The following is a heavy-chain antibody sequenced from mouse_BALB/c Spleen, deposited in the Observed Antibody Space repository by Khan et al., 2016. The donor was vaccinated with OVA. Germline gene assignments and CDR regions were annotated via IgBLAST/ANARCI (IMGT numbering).Heavy chain of an antibody. CDR3: ARADSTYDGYYAMDY. D-gene: IGHD2-14*01. V-gene: IGHV2-6-4*01. Sequence: QVQLKESGPGLVAPSQSLSITCTVSGFSLSRYNIHWVRQPPGKGLDWLGMIWGGGGTDYNSTLKSRLSISKDNSKSQIFLKMNSLQTDDTTIDYCARADSTYDGYYAMDYWGQGTSVTVSS. CDR2: IWGGGGT. J-gene: IGHJ4*01. CDR1: GFSLSRYN.